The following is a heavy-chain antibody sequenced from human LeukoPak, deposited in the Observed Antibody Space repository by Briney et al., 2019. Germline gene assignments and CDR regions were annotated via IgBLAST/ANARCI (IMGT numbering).Heavy chain of an antibody. V-gene: IGHV3-7*01. J-gene: IGHJ1*01. D-gene: IGHD6-25*01. Sequence: GGSLRLSCAASGFTLSSYWMNWVRHPPGKGLEWVAGIKQDGSETLYVDSVRGRFTISRDNAQDSLYLQMNSLRTEDTAVYYCAGGSGSLIHHWGQGTLVAVSS. CDR1: GFTLSSYW. CDR3: AGGSGSLIHH. CDR2: IKQDGSET.